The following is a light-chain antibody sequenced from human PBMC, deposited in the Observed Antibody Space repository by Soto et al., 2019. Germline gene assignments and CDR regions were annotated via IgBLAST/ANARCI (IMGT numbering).Light chain of an antibody. Sequence: DIQMTQSPSTLSASVGDRVIITCRASQSISSWLVWYQQKPGKAPKLLIYKASSLESGVPSRFSGSGSGTEFTLTISSLQPDDFATYYCQQYNSHSPLTFGGGTKVENK. CDR3: QQYNSHSPLT. CDR2: KAS. V-gene: IGKV1-5*03. CDR1: QSISSW. J-gene: IGKJ4*01.